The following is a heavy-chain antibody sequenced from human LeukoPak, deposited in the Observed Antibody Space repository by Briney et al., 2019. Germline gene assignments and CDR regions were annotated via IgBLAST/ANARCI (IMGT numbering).Heavy chain of an antibody. CDR2: ISSSSGST. CDR3: AKVGIWGSSGWYLDY. CDR1: GFTFSSYS. D-gene: IGHD6-19*01. J-gene: IGHJ4*02. V-gene: IGHV3-23*01. Sequence: GGSLRLSCAASGFTFSSYSMNWVRQAPGKGLEWVSTISSSSGSTYSADSVKGRFTISRDNSKNTLYLQMNSLRAEDTALYYCAKVGIWGSSGWYLDYWGQGTLVTVSS.